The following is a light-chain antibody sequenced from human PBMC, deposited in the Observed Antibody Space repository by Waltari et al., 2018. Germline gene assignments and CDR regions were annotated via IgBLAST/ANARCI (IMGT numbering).Light chain of an antibody. V-gene: IGLV2-8*01. CDR3: SSFAGSSQML. CDR2: EGS. J-gene: IGLJ2*01. CDR1: SSDVGGFDY. Sequence: QSALTQPPSASGSPGQSVTISCTGTSSDVGGFDYVSWYQQHPGKVPRLMIYEGSKRPPGVPYRFYGAKSGNTASLTVSGLQVEDEADYYCSSFAGSSQMLFGGGTKLTVL.